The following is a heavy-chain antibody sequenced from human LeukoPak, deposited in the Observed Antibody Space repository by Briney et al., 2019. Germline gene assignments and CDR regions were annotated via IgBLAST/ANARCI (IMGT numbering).Heavy chain of an antibody. CDR2: ISGSGGST. J-gene: IGHJ4*02. CDR3: AKDDGPYVWGSYRPFAY. Sequence: GGSLRLSCAASGFTFSSYAMSWVRQAPGKGLEWVSAISGSGGSTYYADSVKGRFTISRDNSKNTLYLQMNSLRAEDTAVYYYAKDDGPYVWGSYRPFAYWGQGTLVTVSS. D-gene: IGHD3-16*02. CDR1: GFTFSSYA. V-gene: IGHV3-23*01.